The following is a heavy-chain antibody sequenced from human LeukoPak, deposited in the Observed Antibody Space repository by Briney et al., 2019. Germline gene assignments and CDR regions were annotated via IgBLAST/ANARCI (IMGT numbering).Heavy chain of an antibody. CDR1: GFTFTTYS. J-gene: IGHJ6*02. CDR2: ISSTMVYT. V-gene: IGHV3-21*01. D-gene: IGHD3-10*01. Sequence: GGSLRLSCEASGFTFTTYSMNWVRQAPGKGREWVSSISSTMVYTYYADSVKGRFTISRDNAKNSLFLQMNSLKAQDTAVYYCARVYGSGPFYYYGMDVWGQGTTVTVSS. CDR3: ARVYGSGPFYYYGMDV.